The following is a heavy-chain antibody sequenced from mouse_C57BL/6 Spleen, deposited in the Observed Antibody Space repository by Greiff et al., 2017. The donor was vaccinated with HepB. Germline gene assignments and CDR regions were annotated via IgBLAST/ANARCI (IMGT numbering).Heavy chain of an antibody. Sequence: VQLQQPGAELVRPGSSVKLSCKASGYTFTSYWMHWVKRRPIQGLEWIGNIDPSDSETHYNQKFKDKATLTVDKSSSTAYMQLSSLTSEDSAVYYCARERVDSSGWFAYWGQGTLVTVSA. CDR3: ARERVDSSGWFAY. CDR1: GYTFTSYW. D-gene: IGHD3-2*02. J-gene: IGHJ3*01. CDR2: IDPSDSET. V-gene: IGHV1-52*01.